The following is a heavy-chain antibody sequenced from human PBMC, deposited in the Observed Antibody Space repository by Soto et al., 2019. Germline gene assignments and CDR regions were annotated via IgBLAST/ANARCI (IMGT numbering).Heavy chain of an antibody. V-gene: IGHV3-30*18. D-gene: IGHD6-6*01. CDR2: ISYDGSNK. CDR3: AKSGIAARYYFDY. CDR1: GFTFSSYG. J-gene: IGHJ4*02. Sequence: QVQLVESGGGVVQPGRSLRLSCAASGFTFSSYGMHWVRQAPGKGLEWVAVISYDGSNKYYADSVKGRFTISRDNSKNTLYLQMNSLRAEDTAVYYCAKSGIAARYYFDYWGQGTLVTVSS.